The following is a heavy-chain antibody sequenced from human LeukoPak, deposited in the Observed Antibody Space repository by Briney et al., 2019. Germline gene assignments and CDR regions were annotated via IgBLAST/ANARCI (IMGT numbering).Heavy chain of an antibody. J-gene: IGHJ5*02. V-gene: IGHV1-69*13. CDR1: GGTFSSYA. CDR3: ARDNDGSGSYYDPSSWFDP. Sequence: SVKVSCKASGGTFSSYAISWVRQAPGQGLEWMGGIIPIFGTANYAQKFQGRVTITADESTSTAYMELSSLRSEDTAVYYCARDNDGSGSYYDPSSWFDPWGQGTLVTVSS. CDR2: IIPIFGTA. D-gene: IGHD3-10*01.